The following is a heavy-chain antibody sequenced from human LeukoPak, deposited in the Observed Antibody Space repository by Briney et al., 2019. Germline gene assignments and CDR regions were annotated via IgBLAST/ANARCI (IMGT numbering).Heavy chain of an antibody. CDR1: GVSISSYY. J-gene: IGHJ4*02. D-gene: IGHD6-13*01. CDR3: ARGGIAAVIDY. Sequence: SETLSLTCTVSGVSISSYYWSWIRQPPGKGLEWIGYIYYSGSTNYNPSLKSRVTISVDTSKNQFSLKLSSVTAADTAVYYCARGGIAAVIDYWGQGTLVTVSS. CDR2: IYYSGST. V-gene: IGHV4-59*01.